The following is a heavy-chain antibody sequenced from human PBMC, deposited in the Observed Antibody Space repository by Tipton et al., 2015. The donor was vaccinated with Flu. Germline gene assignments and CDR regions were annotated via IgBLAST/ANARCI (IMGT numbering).Heavy chain of an antibody. CDR2: MNPNSGDS. CDR1: GYTFSEYD. V-gene: IGHV1-8*01. D-gene: IGHD1-14*01. CDR3: ARGRYCLNGICNHYTYYGMDV. Sequence: QMQLVQSGAEVKKPGASVKVSCKASGYTFSEYDINWVRQAPGQGLEWMGWMNPNSGDSGYAQKFQGRVTMARNTAISTVYMGLRSLRSEDTAVYFCARGRYCLNGICNHYTYYGMDVWGQGSTVTVSS. J-gene: IGHJ6*02.